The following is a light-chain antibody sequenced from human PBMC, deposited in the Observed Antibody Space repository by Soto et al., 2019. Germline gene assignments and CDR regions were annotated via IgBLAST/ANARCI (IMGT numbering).Light chain of an antibody. CDR1: HSVNSH. V-gene: IGKV3-15*01. CDR2: GAS. J-gene: IGKJ5*01. CDR3: QQYKNWPL. Sequence: MMMTQSPATLSHSPRARASLCCRTSHSVNSHVAWYQQKPGQAPRLLLYGASTRATGIPVRFSGSGFGTEFTLTISSLQSEDFAVYYCQQYKNWPLFGQGTRLEIK.